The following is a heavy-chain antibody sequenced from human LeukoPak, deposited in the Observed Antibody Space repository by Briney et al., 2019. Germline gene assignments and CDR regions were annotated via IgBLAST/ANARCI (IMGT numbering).Heavy chain of an antibody. CDR2: IIPIFGTA. CDR3: ARDYGSGSYYKI. V-gene: IGHV1-69*13. D-gene: IGHD3-10*01. CDR1: GGTFSSYA. J-gene: IGHJ4*02. Sequence: ASVKVSCKASGGTFSSYAIRWVRQAPGQGLEWMGGIIPIFGTANYAQKFQGRVTITADESTSTAYMELSSLRSEDTAVYYCARDYGSGSYYKIWGQGTLVTVSS.